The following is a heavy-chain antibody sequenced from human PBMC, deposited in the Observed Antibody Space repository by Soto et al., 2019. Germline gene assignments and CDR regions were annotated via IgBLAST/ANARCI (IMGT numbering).Heavy chain of an antibody. Sequence: QVHLVQSGAEVKKPGASVKVSCKASGYTFIAYYMHCVRQAPGQGLEWMGWINPNSGATNYAQKFQGRVTMTRDTSSSTAYMEVSRLRSDDTALYYCAPPLIAAAGTGAFDTWGQGTMVAV. D-gene: IGHD6-13*01. V-gene: IGHV1-2*02. CDR3: APPLIAAAGTGAFDT. J-gene: IGHJ3*02. CDR1: GYTFIAYY. CDR2: INPNSGAT.